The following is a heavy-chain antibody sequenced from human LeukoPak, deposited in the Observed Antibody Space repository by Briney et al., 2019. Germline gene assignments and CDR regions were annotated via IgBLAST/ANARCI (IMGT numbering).Heavy chain of an antibody. D-gene: IGHD5-12*01. CDR2: ISGSGGST. J-gene: IGHJ4*02. V-gene: IGHV3-23*01. Sequence: GGSLTLSCAASGFTFSSYAMSWVRQAPGKGLEWVSAISGSGGSTYYAASEKRRFTISRDNSKNTLYLQMNSLRAEDTAVYYCAPWGSGYDYWGQGTLVTVSS. CDR1: GFTFSSYA. CDR3: APWGSGYDY.